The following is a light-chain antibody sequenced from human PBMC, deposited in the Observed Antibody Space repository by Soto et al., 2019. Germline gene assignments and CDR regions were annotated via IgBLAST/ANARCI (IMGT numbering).Light chain of an antibody. CDR2: SAN. J-gene: IGKJ4*02. Sequence: DIQMTQSPSDMSASVGDRVTITCRASQDISNFLVWFQQRPGKVPKRLMYSANRLESGVPSRFSGSGSGTEFTLTISSLQPEDFATYYCLQHKSYPRTFGRGTKVEIK. CDR3: LQHKSYPRT. CDR1: QDISNF. V-gene: IGKV1-17*03.